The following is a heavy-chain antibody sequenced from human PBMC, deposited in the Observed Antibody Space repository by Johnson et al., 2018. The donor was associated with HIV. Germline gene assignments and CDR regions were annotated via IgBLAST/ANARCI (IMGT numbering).Heavy chain of an antibody. CDR3: ATV. V-gene: IGHV3-11*04. CDR1: GFKFDDNY. CDR2: ISSSGGTT. J-gene: IGHJ3*01. Sequence: QVQLVESGGALVKPGGSLRLSCAASGFKFDDNYMAWIRQSPGKGLEWVSYISSSGGTTHNADSVKGRFAISRNNADNSLYLQMSSLRVEDTALYLCATVW.